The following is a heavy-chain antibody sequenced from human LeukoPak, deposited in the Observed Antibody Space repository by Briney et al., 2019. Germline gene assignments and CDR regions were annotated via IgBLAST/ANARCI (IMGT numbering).Heavy chain of an antibody. J-gene: IGHJ4*02. V-gene: IGHV4-59*02. CDR2: IYYSGST. CDR1: GGSVSSYY. CDR3: ARSSAGFVDY. Sequence: SETLSLTCTVSGGSVSSYYWSWIRQPPGKGLEWIGYIYYSGSTNYNPSLKSRVTISVDTSKNQFSLKLSSVTAADTAVYYCARSSAGFVDYWGQGTLVTVSS.